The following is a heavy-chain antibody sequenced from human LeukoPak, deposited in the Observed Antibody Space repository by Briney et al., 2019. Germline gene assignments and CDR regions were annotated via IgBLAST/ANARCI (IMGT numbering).Heavy chain of an antibody. CDR2: IYPGDSET. CDR3: ATSIVGGRDAFHL. V-gene: IGHV5-51*01. Sequence: GESLKISCKGSGYSFQDYWIGWVRQMPGKGLDWVGIIYPGDSETRYGPSLQGQVTISADKSSSTAYLQWSSLKASDTAMYYCATSIVGGRDAFHLWGQGTMITVSS. J-gene: IGHJ3*01. CDR1: GYSFQDYW. D-gene: IGHD3-16*01.